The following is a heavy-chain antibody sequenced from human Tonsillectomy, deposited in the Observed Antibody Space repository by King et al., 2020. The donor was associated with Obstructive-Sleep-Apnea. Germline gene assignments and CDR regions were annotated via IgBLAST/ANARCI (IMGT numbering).Heavy chain of an antibody. V-gene: IGHV3-33*01. CDR1: GFSFSNYG. D-gene: IGHD1-26*01. J-gene: IGHJ4*02. CDR3: AAGIVEEYFDY. CDR2: TWYVGSNK. Sequence: VQLVESGGGVVQPGRSLRLSCAASGFSFSNYGMHWVRQAPGKGLEWGAVTWYVGSNKYYADSVKGRFTISRDNSKNTLYLQLNSLRVEDTAVYYCAAGIVEEYFDYWGQGTLVTVSS.